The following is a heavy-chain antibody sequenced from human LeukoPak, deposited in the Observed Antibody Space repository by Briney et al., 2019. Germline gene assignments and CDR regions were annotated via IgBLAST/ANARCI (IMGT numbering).Heavy chain of an antibody. V-gene: IGHV3-33*01. CDR1: GFTFSSYG. CDR2: IWYDGSRK. D-gene: IGHD1-26*01. Sequence: PGGSLRLSCAASGFTFSSYGMHWVRQAPGKGLEWVAIIWYDGSRKYYTDSVKGRFTISRDNYKNTLYLQMNSLRAEDTAVYYCARDGPGGSYTFDYWGQGTLVTVSS. J-gene: IGHJ4*02. CDR3: ARDGPGGSYTFDY.